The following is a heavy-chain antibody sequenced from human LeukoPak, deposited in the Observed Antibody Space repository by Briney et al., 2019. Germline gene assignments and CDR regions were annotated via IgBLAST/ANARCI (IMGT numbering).Heavy chain of an antibody. J-gene: IGHJ4*02. V-gene: IGHV1-2*02. CDR1: GYTFTSYY. CDR3: ARVEDFWSGYHFDY. D-gene: IGHD3-3*01. Sequence: ASVKVSCKASGYTFTSYYMHWVRQAPGQGLAWMGWINPNSGGTNYAQKFQGRVTMTRDTSISTAYMELSRLRSDDTAVYYCARVEDFWSGYHFDYWGQGTLVTVSS. CDR2: INPNSGGT.